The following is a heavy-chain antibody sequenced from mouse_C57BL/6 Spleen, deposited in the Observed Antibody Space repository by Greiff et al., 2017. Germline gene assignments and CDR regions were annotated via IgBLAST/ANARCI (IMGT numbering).Heavy chain of an antibody. V-gene: IGHV2-9-1*01. CDR1: GFSLTSYA. Sequence: QVQLQQSGPGLVAPSQSLSITCTVSGFSLTSYAISWVRQPPGKGLEWLGVIWTGGGTNYNSALKSRLSISKDNTKSQVFLKMNSLQTDDTARYYCAREWGDDYDVGWYFDVWGTGTTVTVSS. D-gene: IGHD2-4*01. CDR2: IWTGGGT. J-gene: IGHJ1*03. CDR3: AREWGDDYDVGWYFDV.